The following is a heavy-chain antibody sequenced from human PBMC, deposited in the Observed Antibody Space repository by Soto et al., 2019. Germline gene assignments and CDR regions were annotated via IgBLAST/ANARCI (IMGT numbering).Heavy chain of an antibody. CDR1: GGPFNGYK. J-gene: IGHJ4*02. D-gene: IGHD1-7*01. V-gene: IGHV4-34*01. CDR2: INHSGRT. CDR3: ARGLDLWASSIDY. Sequence: QVHLQQWGAGLLKPSETLSLTCAVHGGPFNGYKGTWIRQPPGKGLEWIGDINHSGRTNSNPSLESRLTISADTSKNQFSLNLSSVTAADTAVYYCARGLDLWASSIDYWGQGILVTVSS.